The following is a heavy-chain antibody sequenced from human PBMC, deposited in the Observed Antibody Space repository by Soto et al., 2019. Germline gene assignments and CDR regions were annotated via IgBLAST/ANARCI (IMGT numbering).Heavy chain of an antibody. Sequence: GGSLRLSCAASGFTFSSYWMSWVRQAPGKGLEWLANIRQDGADKYYVDSVKGRFTISRDNAKNSAYLQMNSLRVEDTAVYYCTRGGTQTWLQEYWGRGXLVTVYS. CDR2: IRQDGADK. D-gene: IGHD5-12*01. J-gene: IGHJ4*02. V-gene: IGHV3-7*01. CDR1: GFTFSSYW. CDR3: TRGGTQTWLQEY.